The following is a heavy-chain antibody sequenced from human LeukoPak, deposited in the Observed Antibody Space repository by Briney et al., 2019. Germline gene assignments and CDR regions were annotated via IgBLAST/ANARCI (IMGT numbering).Heavy chain of an antibody. CDR3: ASFPWYYGDTRLGPDY. CDR1: GFTFSSYS. J-gene: IGHJ4*02. D-gene: IGHD4-17*01. Sequence: GGSLRLSCAASGFTFSSYSMNWVRQAPGKGLEWVSYISSSSSTIYYADSVKGRFTISRDNSKNTLYLQMNSLRAEDTAVYYCASFPWYYGDTRLGPDYWGQGTLVTVSS. CDR2: ISSSSSTI. V-gene: IGHV3-48*01.